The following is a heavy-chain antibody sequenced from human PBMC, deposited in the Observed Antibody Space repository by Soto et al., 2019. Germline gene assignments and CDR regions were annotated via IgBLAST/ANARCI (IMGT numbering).Heavy chain of an antibody. CDR3: ARDGTWYYDSSGYPSNWFDP. Sequence: GASVKVSCKASGYTFTSYYMHWVRQAPGQGLEWMGIINPSGGSTSYAQKFQGRVTMTRDTSTSTVYMELSSLSSEDTAVYYCARDGTWYYDSSGYPSNWFDPWGQGTLVTVSS. CDR1: GYTFTSYY. CDR2: INPSGGST. V-gene: IGHV1-46*01. J-gene: IGHJ5*02. D-gene: IGHD3-22*01.